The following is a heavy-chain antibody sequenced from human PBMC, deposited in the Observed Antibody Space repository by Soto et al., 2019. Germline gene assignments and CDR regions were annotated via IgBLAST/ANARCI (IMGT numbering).Heavy chain of an antibody. J-gene: IGHJ6*02. D-gene: IGHD2-21*02. CDR3: ARRVVVTSVRDIAYYYYGLDV. Sequence: QVQLVQSGAEVKEPGSSVKVSCKAFGGTFSSYAICWVRQAPGQGLEWMGGIIPMFDSTNYAQKLQGRVTITADESTSTAFMELGSLRSEDTAVYYCARRVVVTSVRDIAYYYYGLDVWGQGTTVTVSS. CDR1: GGTFSSYA. V-gene: IGHV1-69*01. CDR2: IIPMFDST.